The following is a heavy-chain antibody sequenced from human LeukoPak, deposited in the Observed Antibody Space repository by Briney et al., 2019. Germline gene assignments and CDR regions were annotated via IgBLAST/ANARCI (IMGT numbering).Heavy chain of an antibody. CDR2: IYTSGST. Sequence: SETLSLTCPVSGGSISSYYWSWIRQPAGKGLEWIGRIYTSGSTNYNPSLKSRVTMSVDTSKNQFSLKLSSVTAADTAVYYCARACIVGATCGAFDIWGQGTMVTVSS. J-gene: IGHJ3*02. D-gene: IGHD1-26*01. CDR3: ARACIVGATCGAFDI. V-gene: IGHV4-4*07. CDR1: GGSISSYY.